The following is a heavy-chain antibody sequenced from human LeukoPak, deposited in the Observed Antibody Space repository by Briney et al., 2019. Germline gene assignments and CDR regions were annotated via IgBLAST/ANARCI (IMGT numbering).Heavy chain of an antibody. CDR3: AREATGWRPLDF. CDR1: GDSVSSNSAA. V-gene: IGHV6-1*01. J-gene: IGHJ4*02. Sequence: SQTLSLTFAISGDSVSSNSAAWNWTRQSPSRGLEWLGRTYYRSKWYNDYAVSVKGRVTINPDTSKNQFSLQLNSVTPEDTAVYYCAREATGWRPLDFWGQGTLVTVSS. CDR2: TYYRSKWYN. D-gene: IGHD6-19*01.